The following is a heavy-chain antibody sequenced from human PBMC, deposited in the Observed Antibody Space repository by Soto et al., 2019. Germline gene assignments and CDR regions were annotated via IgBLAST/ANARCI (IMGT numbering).Heavy chain of an antibody. CDR3: ARDRHYDTSDRVGD. CDR1: HYTFTSYG. CDR2: IRSLNGNT. Sequence: QPRLVQSGPEVKKPGASVQVSCKAPHYTFTSYGVSWVRQAPGQGLEWMGWIRSLNGNTVYAQNFQGRVTLTTDTATSTAFMELRSQHSGDTALYYCARDRHYDTSDRVGDWGQVPLVTISS. D-gene: IGHD3-9*01. V-gene: IGHV1-18*01. J-gene: IGHJ4*02.